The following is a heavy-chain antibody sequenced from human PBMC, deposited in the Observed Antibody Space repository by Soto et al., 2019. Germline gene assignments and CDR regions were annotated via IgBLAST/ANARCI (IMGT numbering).Heavy chain of an antibody. CDR2: ISAYNGNT. D-gene: IGHD3-22*01. Sequence: ASVKVSCKASGYTFTSYGISWVRQAPGQGLEWMGWISAYNGNTNYAQKLQGRVTMTTDTSTSTAYMELRSLRSDDTAVYYCARDLPPPAYYYDSSGPDAFDIWSQGTPVTVSS. CDR1: GYTFTSYG. CDR3: ARDLPPPAYYYDSSGPDAFDI. V-gene: IGHV1-18*04. J-gene: IGHJ3*02.